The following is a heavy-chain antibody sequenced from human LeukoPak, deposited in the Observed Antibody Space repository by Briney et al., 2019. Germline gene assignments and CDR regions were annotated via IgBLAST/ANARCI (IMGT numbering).Heavy chain of an antibody. Sequence: PGGSLRLSCAASGFTFSSYWMSWVRQAPGKGLEWVANIKQDGSEKYYVDSVKGRFTISRDNAKNSLYLQMNSLRAEDTAVYYCARIGFWSGYYPYFDYWGQGTLVTVSS. CDR3: ARIGFWSGYYPYFDY. CDR2: IKQDGSEK. CDR1: GFTFSSYW. D-gene: IGHD3-3*01. V-gene: IGHV3-7*01. J-gene: IGHJ4*02.